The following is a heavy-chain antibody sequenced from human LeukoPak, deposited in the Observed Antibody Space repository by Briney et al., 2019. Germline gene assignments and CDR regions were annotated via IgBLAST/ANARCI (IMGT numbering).Heavy chain of an antibody. CDR2: ISYDGSNK. D-gene: IGHD5-12*01. CDR3: ARDPSPRYWWLRLGNDDRNDY. Sequence: PGGSLRLSCAASGFTFSSYAMHWVRQAPGKGLEWVAVISYDGSNKYYADSVKGRFTISRDNSKNTLYLQMNSLRAEDTAVYYCARDPSPRYWWLRLGNDDRNDYWGQGTLVTVSS. J-gene: IGHJ4*02. CDR1: GFTFSSYA. V-gene: IGHV3-30-3*01.